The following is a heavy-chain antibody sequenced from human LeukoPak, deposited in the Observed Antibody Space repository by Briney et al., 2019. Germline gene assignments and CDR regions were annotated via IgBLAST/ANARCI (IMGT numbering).Heavy chain of an antibody. D-gene: IGHD2-2*02. Sequence: SVKVSCKASGGTFSSYAISWVRQAPGQGLEWMGGIIPIFGTANYAQKFQGRVTITADESTSTAYMELNSPRSEDTAVYYCAREPPVYCSSTSCYNDPFDPWGQGTLVTVSS. CDR3: AREPPVYCSSTSCYNDPFDP. CDR1: GGTFSSYA. J-gene: IGHJ5*02. V-gene: IGHV1-69*13. CDR2: IIPIFGTA.